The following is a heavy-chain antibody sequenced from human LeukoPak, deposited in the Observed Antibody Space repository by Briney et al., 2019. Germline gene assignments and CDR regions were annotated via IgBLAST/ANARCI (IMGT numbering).Heavy chain of an antibody. J-gene: IGHJ6*03. Sequence: GASVKVSCKASGYTFTSYAMNWVRQAPGQGLEWMGWINTNTGNPTYAQGFTGRFVFSLDTSVSTAYLQISSLKAEDTAVYYCAREAIIAAAGPNYYYYYYMDVWGKGTTVTVSS. CDR1: GYTFTSYA. CDR2: INTNTGNP. V-gene: IGHV7-4-1*02. D-gene: IGHD6-13*01. CDR3: AREAIIAAAGPNYYYYYYMDV.